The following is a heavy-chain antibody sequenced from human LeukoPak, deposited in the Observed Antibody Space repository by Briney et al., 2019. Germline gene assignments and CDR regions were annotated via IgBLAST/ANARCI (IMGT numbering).Heavy chain of an antibody. CDR1: GFTLYDYA. CDR3: AKDIWPHIVVVTATPDY. CDR2: ISGDGGST. D-gene: IGHD2-21*02. V-gene: IGHV3-43*02. J-gene: IGHJ4*02. Sequence: GGSLRLSCAASGFTLYDYAMHWVRQAPGKGLEWVSLISGDGGSTYYADSVKGRFTISRDNSKNSLYLQMNSLRTEDTALYYCAKDIWPHIVVVTATPDYWGQGTLVTVSS.